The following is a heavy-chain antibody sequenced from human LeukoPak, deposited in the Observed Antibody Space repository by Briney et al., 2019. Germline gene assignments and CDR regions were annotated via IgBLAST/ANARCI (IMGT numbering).Heavy chain of an antibody. J-gene: IGHJ3*02. CDR1: GYTLTELS. D-gene: IGHD1-14*01. CDR2: FDPEDGET. Sequence: ASVNVSCRVSGYTLTELSMHWVRQAPGKGLEWMGGFDPEDGETIYAQKFQGRVTMTEDTSTDTAYMELSSLRSEDTAVYYCATAPISGDAFDIWGQGTMVTVSS. V-gene: IGHV1-24*01. CDR3: ATAPISGDAFDI.